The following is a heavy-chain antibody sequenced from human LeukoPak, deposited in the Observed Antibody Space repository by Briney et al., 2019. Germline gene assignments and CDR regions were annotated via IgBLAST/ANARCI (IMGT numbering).Heavy chain of an antibody. CDR3: ARLGNAYWYFDL. CDR1: GGSISSYY. Sequence: PSETLSLTCTVSGGSISSYYWSWIRQPPGKGLEWIGYIYYSGSTNYNPSLKSRVTISVDTSKNQFSLKLSSVTAADTAVYYCARLGNAYWYFDLWGRGTLVTVFS. J-gene: IGHJ2*01. D-gene: IGHD4-23*01. V-gene: IGHV4-59*08. CDR2: IYYSGST.